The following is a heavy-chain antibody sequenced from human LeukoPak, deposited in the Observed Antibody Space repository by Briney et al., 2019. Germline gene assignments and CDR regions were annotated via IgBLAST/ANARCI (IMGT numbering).Heavy chain of an antibody. V-gene: IGHV1-18*01. CDR1: GYTFTSYG. Sequence: ASVKVSCKASGYTFTSYGISWVRQAPGQGLEWMGWISAYNGNTNYAQKLQERVTMTTDTSTSTAYMELRSLRSDDTAVYYCARDEWTGTKMRRAWVDIWGQGTMVTVSS. J-gene: IGHJ3*02. CDR2: ISAYNGNT. D-gene: IGHD1-7*01. CDR3: ARDEWTGTKMRRAWVDI.